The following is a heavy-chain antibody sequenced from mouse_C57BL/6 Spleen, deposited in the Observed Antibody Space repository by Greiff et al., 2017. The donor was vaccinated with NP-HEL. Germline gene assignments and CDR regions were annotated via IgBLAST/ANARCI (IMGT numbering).Heavy chain of an antibody. V-gene: IGHV2-2*01. Sequence: QVQLQQSGPGLVQPSQSLSITCTVSGFSLTRYGVHWVRQSPGKGLEWLGVIWSGGSTDYNAAFISRLSISKDNSKCQVFFRMNSLQAYVTAIYYCARNRDWYFDVWGTGTTVTVSS. J-gene: IGHJ1*03. CDR3: ARNRDWYFDV. CDR1: GFSLTRYG. CDR2: IWSGGST.